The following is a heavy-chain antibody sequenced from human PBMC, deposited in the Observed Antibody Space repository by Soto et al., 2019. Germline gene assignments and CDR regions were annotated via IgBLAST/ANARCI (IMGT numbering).Heavy chain of an antibody. V-gene: IGHV3-48*01. CDR1: GFTFSSYS. J-gene: IGHJ4*02. D-gene: IGHD3-9*01. CDR2: ISSDSSTI. CDR3: ARAIDYDILTGYPAPPDY. Sequence: GGSLRLSCAASGFTFSSYSMNWVRQAPGKGLEWVSYISSDSSTIYYADSVKGRFTISRDNAKKSLYLQMSSLRAEDTAVYYCARAIDYDILTGYPAPPDYWGQGTLVTVSS.